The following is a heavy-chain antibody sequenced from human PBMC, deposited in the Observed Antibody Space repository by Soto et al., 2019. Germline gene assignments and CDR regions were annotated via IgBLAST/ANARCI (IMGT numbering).Heavy chain of an antibody. J-gene: IGHJ4*02. V-gene: IGHV3-48*02. CDR1: GFTFSRVS. Sequence: PGGSLRLSCEASGFTFSRVSMNWVRLAPGKGLEWVSYISSSRTTIYYADSVKGRFTISRDNAKNSLYLQMNSLRDEDTAVYYCARVGSSGWYGDFYSWGQGTLVTVS. CDR2: ISSSRTTI. CDR3: ARVGSSGWYGDFYS. D-gene: IGHD6-13*01.